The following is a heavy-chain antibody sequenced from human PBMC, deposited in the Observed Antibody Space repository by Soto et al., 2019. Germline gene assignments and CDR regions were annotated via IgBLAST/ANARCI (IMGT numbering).Heavy chain of an antibody. J-gene: IGHJ4*02. CDR2: INPNSGGT. CDR1: GYTFIDYY. Sequence: ASVKVSCKASGYTFIDYYMHWVRQAPGQGFEWMGWINPNSGGTNYAQKFQGRVTMTRDTSISTAYMELSRLRSDDTAVYYCARYYYDSSGYPTMAYWGQGTLVTVSS. CDR3: ARYYYDSSGYPTMAY. D-gene: IGHD3-22*01. V-gene: IGHV1-2*02.